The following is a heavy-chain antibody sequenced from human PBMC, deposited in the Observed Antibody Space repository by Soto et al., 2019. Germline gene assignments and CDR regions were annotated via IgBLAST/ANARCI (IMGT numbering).Heavy chain of an antibody. V-gene: IGHV1-8*01. CDR2: MNPNSGNT. CDR3: ARGLVDFWSGYYTFDY. Sequence: QVQLVQSGAEVKKPGASVKVSCKASGYTFTSYDINWVRQATGQGLEWMGWMNPNSGNTGYAQKFQGGVTMTRNTSISTAYMELSSLRSEDTAVYYCARGLVDFWSGYYTFDYWGQGTLVTVSS. D-gene: IGHD3-3*01. CDR1: GYTFTSYD. J-gene: IGHJ4*02.